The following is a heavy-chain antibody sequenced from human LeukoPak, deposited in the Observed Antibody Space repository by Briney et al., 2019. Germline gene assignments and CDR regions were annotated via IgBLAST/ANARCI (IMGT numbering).Heavy chain of an antibody. V-gene: IGHV3-21*01. J-gene: IGHJ4*02. CDR1: GFTFSSYS. Sequence: GGSLRLSCAASGFTFSSYSMNWVRQAPGKGLEWVPSISSSSSYIYYADSVKGRFTISRDNAKNSLYLQMNSLRAEDTAVYYCASGEDSSGWYYFDYWGQGTLVTVSS. D-gene: IGHD6-19*01. CDR3: ASGEDSSGWYYFDY. CDR2: ISSSSSYI.